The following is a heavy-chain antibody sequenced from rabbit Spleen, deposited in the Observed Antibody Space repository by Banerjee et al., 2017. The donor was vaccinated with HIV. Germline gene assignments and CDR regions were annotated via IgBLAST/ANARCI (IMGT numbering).Heavy chain of an antibody. CDR2: ISTFGSA. J-gene: IGHJ6*01. CDR3: ARDLVGVIGWNFGL. CDR1: GFDFSDYG. D-gene: IGHD5-1*01. V-gene: IGHV1S39*01. Sequence: QEQVVESGGGLVQPGGSLKLSCKASGFDFSDYGVSWVRQAPGKGLEYIGWISTFGSAYYANWVNGRFTISKASSTTVTLQATSLTAADTATYFCARDLVGVIGWNFGLWGPGTLVTVS.